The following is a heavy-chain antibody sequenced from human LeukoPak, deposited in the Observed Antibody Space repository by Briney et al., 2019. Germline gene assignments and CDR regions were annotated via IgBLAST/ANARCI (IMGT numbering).Heavy chain of an antibody. CDR2: MYSGGST. CDR3: ARVLSGSGCFVP. CDR1: GFTVSINY. Sequence: GGSLRLSCAASGFTVSINYMSWGRQAPGKGLERVSVMYSGGSTYYSDSVKARFTISRDNSNNTPDLQRNSVRAEDTAVYYCARVLSGSGCFVPWGQGTLVTVSS. D-gene: IGHD6-19*01. J-gene: IGHJ5*02. V-gene: IGHV3-66*01.